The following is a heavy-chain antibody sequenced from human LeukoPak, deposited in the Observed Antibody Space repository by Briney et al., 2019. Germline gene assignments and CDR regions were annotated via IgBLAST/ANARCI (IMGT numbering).Heavy chain of an antibody. CDR2: IYSGGST. Sequence: PGGSLRLSCVVSGFTVSSNYMSWVRQAPGKGLEWVSVIYSGGSTYYSDSVKGRFIISRDNSKTTLYLQMNSLRAEDTAVYYCARGYDYGSGSSYDYWGQGTLVTVSS. CDR3: ARGYDYGSGSSYDY. V-gene: IGHV3-53*01. CDR1: GFTVSSNY. J-gene: IGHJ4*02. D-gene: IGHD3-10*01.